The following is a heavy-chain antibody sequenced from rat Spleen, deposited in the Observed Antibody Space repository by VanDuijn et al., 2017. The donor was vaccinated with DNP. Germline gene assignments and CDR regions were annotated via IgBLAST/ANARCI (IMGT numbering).Heavy chain of an antibody. V-gene: IGHV5-58*01. J-gene: IGHJ2*01. Sequence: EVQLVETGGGFVQPGRSLKLSCVASGFTFSTYWMFWIRQAPGKGLDWVASINTDGGSTSYSDSVKGRFTISRDNAENSIYLQMNSLRSEDTATYYCANEQHWYAMDAWGQGVMVTVSS. CDR3: ANEQHWYAMDA. CDR1: GFTFSTYW. CDR2: INTDGGST. D-gene: IGHD1-3*01.